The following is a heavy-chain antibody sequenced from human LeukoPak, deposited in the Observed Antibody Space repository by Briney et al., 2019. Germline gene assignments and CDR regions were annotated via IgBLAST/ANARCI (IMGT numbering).Heavy chain of an antibody. Sequence: SETLSLTCTVSGGSISSYYWSWIRQPPGKGLEWIGYIYYSGNTNYNPSLKSRVTISVDTSKNQFSLKLSSVTAADTAVYYCARAPYYYGSGSYYDVGYFDYWGQGTLVTVSS. J-gene: IGHJ4*02. CDR2: IYYSGNT. CDR3: ARAPYYYGSGSYYDVGYFDY. D-gene: IGHD3-10*01. CDR1: GGSISSYY. V-gene: IGHV4-59*08.